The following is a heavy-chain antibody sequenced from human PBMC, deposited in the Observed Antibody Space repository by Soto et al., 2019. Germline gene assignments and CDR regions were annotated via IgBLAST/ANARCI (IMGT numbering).Heavy chain of an antibody. CDR2: IKSESDGGTP. CDR1: GFSFTNAW. CDR3: TDGMDI. Sequence: GGSLRLSCAASGFSFTNAWMNWVRQAPGKGLEWVGRIKSESDGGTPDYPVPVRGRFTISRDDSRNVLYIQMNSLKTDDTAVYYCTDGMDIWGQGTTVTVSS. V-gene: IGHV3-15*07. J-gene: IGHJ6*02.